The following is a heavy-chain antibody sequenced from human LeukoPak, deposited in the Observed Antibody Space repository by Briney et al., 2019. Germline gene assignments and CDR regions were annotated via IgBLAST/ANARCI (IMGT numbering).Heavy chain of an antibody. CDR1: GFTVSSNY. CDR3: ARNQAGDWFDP. Sequence: GGSLRLSCAASGFTVSSNYMSWVRQAPGKGLEWVSVIYSGGSTYYADSVKGRFTISRDNSKNTLYLQMNSLRAEDTAVYYCARNQAGDWFDPWGQGTLVNVSS. CDR2: IYSGGST. V-gene: IGHV3-66*01. J-gene: IGHJ5*01.